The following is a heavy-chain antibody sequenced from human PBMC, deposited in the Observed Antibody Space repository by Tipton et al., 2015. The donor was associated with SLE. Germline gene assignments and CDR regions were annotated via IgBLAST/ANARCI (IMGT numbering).Heavy chain of an antibody. D-gene: IGHD3-3*01. J-gene: IGHJ2*01. CDR1: GGSISSSSYY. Sequence: GLVKPSETLSLTCTVSGGSISSSSYYWGWIRQPPGKGLEWIGSIYYSGSTYYNPSLKSRVTISVDTSKNQFSLKLSSVTAADTAVYYCARQTSYYDFWSGYYSWYFDLWGRGTLVTVSS. V-gene: IGHV4-39*01. CDR2: IYYSGST. CDR3: ARQTSYYDFWSGYYSWYFDL.